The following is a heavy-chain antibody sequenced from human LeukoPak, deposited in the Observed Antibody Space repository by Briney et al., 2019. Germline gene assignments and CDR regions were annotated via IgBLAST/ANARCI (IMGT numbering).Heavy chain of an antibody. D-gene: IGHD3-3*01. J-gene: IGHJ5*02. V-gene: IGHV1-69*04. CDR2: IIPILGIA. CDR1: GGTFSSYA. Sequence: SVKVSCKASGGTFSSYAISWVRQAPGQGLEWMGRIIPILGIANYAQKFQGRVTITADKSTSTAYMELSSLRSEDTAVYYCARDYTIFGVVIKVENWFDPWGQGTLVTVSS. CDR3: ARDYTIFGVVIKVENWFDP.